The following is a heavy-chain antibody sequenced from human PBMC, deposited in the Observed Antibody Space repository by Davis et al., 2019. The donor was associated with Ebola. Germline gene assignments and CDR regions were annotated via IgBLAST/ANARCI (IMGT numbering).Heavy chain of an antibody. CDR1: GFTFSRSA. Sequence: GESLKISCAASGFTFSRSAMHWVRQAPGRGLEWVAGLSYDGTNKNYAHSLRGRFTISRDNSESSLYLQMDSLKTEDTAVYYCARGGSSSGHFESWGQGTLVTVSS. J-gene: IGHJ4*02. CDR2: LSYDGTNK. CDR3: ARGGSSSGHFES. D-gene: IGHD6-25*01. V-gene: IGHV3-30-3*01.